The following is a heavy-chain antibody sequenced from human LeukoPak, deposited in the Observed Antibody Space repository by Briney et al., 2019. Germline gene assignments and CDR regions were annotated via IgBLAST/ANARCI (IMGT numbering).Heavy chain of an antibody. Sequence: GGSLRLSCAASGFTFSSYAVSGVRQAPGKRREWLSDISGSGGSTYYADSVKGRFTISRDNSKNTLYLQMTSLRAEDTAVYYCAKAYSSGWYYFDYWGQGTLVTVSS. J-gene: IGHJ4*02. D-gene: IGHD6-19*01. CDR1: GFTFSSYA. V-gene: IGHV3-23*01. CDR2: ISGSGGST. CDR3: AKAYSSGWYYFDY.